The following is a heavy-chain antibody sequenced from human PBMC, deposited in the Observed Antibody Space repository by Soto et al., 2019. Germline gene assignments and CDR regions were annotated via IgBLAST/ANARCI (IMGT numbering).Heavy chain of an antibody. Sequence: SVKVSCKASGGTFSSYAISWVRQAPGQGLEWMGGIIPIFGTANYAQKFQGRVTITADESTSTAYMELSSLRSEDTAVYYCARGLLNYDFWSCYEDVYYCYGMDVWGQGTTVTVSS. D-gene: IGHD3-3*01. CDR1: GGTFSSYA. V-gene: IGHV1-69*13. CDR3: ARGLLNYDFWSCYEDVYYCYGMDV. J-gene: IGHJ6*02. CDR2: IIPIFGTA.